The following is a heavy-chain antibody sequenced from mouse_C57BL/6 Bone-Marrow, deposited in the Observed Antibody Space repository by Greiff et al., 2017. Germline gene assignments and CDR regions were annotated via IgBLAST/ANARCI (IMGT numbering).Heavy chain of an antibody. D-gene: IGHD4-1*01. Sequence: VKLMESGAELMKPGASVKLSCKATGYTFTGYWIEWVKQRPGHGLELIGEILPGSGSTNYNEKFKGKATFTADPSSNTAYMQLSSLTTEDSALYYCARDWVYAMDYWGQGTSVTVSS. CDR2: ILPGSGST. CDR3: ARDWVYAMDY. J-gene: IGHJ4*01. V-gene: IGHV1-9*01. CDR1: GYTFTGYW.